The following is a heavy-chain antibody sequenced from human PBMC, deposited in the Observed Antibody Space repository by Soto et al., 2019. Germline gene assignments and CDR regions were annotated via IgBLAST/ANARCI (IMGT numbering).Heavy chain of an antibody. CDR3: VRQQYDFLVDP. CDR1: GFSFSTYN. V-gene: IGHV3-21*01. CDR2: IDASSTHI. D-gene: IGHD3-16*01. Sequence: GGSLRLSCAASGFSFSTYNMNWVRQAPGKGLEWVSSIDASSTHIYYADSVKGRFTISRDNGKSSLYLQMDSLRAEDTALYYCVRQQYDFLVDPWGQGTMVTVSS. J-gene: IGHJ5*02.